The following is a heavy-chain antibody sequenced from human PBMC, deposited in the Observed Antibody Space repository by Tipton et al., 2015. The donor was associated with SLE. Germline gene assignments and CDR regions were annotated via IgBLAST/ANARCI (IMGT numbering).Heavy chain of an antibody. J-gene: IGHJ5*02. D-gene: IGHD3-22*01. V-gene: IGHV1-2*02. CDR1: GYTFTGYY. Sequence: QVQLVQSGAEVKKPGASVKVSCKASGYTFTGYYIHWVRQAPGQGLEWMGWINPNSGGTNYPQKFQGRVTMTRDTSISTAYMELSRLRSGDTALYYCARGRSFRYDSSAPWFDPWGQGTLVTVSS. CDR3: ARGRSFRYDSSAPWFDP. CDR2: INPNSGGT.